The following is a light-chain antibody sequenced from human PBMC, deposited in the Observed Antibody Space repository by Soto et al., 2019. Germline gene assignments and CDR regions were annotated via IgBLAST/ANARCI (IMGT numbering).Light chain of an antibody. Sequence: EIVMTQSPATLSVSPVSGATLSCRASQSVSSNLAWYQQKPGQAPRLLIYGASTRATGIPARFSGSGSGTEFTLTISSLQSEDFAVYYCQQYNNWLGTFGGGTKVDIK. J-gene: IGKJ4*01. CDR3: QQYNNWLGT. V-gene: IGKV3-15*01. CDR2: GAS. CDR1: QSVSSN.